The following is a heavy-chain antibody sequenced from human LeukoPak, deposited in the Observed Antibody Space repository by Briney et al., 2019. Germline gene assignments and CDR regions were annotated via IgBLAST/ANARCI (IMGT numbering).Heavy chain of an antibody. CDR3: ARDGRNLLWFGEPRGYFDY. Sequence: PGGSLRLSCAASGFTFSSYSMNWVRQAPGKGLEWVSSISSSSSYIYYADSVKGRFTISRDNAKNSLYLQMNGLRAEDTAVYYCARDGRNLLWFGEPRGYFDYWGQGTLVTVSS. CDR1: GFTFSSYS. J-gene: IGHJ4*02. D-gene: IGHD3-10*01. V-gene: IGHV3-21*01. CDR2: ISSSSSYI.